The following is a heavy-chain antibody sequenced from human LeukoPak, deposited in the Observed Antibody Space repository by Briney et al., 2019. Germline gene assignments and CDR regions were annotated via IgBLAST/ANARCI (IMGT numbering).Heavy chain of an antibody. CDR1: GFTFSSFA. CDR2: IRTTAEGAKYA. V-gene: IGHV3-48*02. CDR3: ATDQRYAFDY. D-gene: IGHD3-9*01. J-gene: IGHJ4*02. Sequence: GGSLRLSCAASGFTFSSFAMNWVRQAPGKGLEWISNIRTTAEGAKYAYYADSVKGRVTISRDDGKNTLYLHMNSLRDDDTAVYYCATDQRYAFDYWGQGILVTVSS.